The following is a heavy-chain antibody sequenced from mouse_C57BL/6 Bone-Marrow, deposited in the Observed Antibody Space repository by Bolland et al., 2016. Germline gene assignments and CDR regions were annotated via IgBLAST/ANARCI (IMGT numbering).Heavy chain of an antibody. J-gene: IGHJ3*01. D-gene: IGHD3-2*02. Sequence: PYNGGTSYNQKFKGKATLTVDKSCSTAYMELNSLTSEDSAVYYCAKGSSGAAWFAYWGQGTL. V-gene: IGHV1-19*01. CDR3: AKGSSGAAWFAY. CDR2: PYNGGT.